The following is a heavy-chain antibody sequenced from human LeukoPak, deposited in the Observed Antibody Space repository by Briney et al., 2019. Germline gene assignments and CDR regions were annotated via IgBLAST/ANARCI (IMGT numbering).Heavy chain of an antibody. Sequence: GGSLRLSCAASGFTFSSYAMSWVRQAPGKGLEWVSAISGSGGSTYYADSVKGRFTISRDNSKNTLYLQMNSLRAEDTAVYYCAKGVEGSSSWFEKYYFDYWGQGTLVTVSS. CDR2: ISGSGGST. CDR1: GFTFSSYA. V-gene: IGHV3-23*01. CDR3: AKGVEGSSSWFEKYYFDY. D-gene: IGHD6-13*01. J-gene: IGHJ4*02.